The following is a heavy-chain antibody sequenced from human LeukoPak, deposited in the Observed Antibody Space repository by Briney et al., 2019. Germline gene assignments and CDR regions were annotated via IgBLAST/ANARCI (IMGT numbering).Heavy chain of an antibody. CDR3: ATYVRGDFDY. CDR1: GFTFSSYA. J-gene: IGHJ4*02. Sequence: GGSLRLSCAASGFTFSSYAMSWVRQAPGKGLEWVSTVSGGGGSTWYADSVKGRFTISRDNSKNTLYLPMNSLRAEDTAVYYCATYVRGDFDYWGQGTLVTVSS. CDR2: VSGGGGST. D-gene: IGHD3-10*02. V-gene: IGHV3-23*01.